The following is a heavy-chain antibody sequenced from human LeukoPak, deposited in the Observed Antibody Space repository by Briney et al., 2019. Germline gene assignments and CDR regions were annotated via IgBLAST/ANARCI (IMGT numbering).Heavy chain of an antibody. V-gene: IGHV5-51*01. CDR2: IYPGDSET. Sequence: GESLKISCKGSGNSFNNHFIGWVRQMTGKGLEWMGIIYPGDSETRYSPSFQGQVTISADKSTSTVYLQWSSLEASDTAMYYCARRSTVIRGVLEEAFDYWGQGTLVIVSS. D-gene: IGHD3-10*01. CDR3: ARRSTVIRGVLEEAFDY. J-gene: IGHJ4*02. CDR1: GNSFNNHF.